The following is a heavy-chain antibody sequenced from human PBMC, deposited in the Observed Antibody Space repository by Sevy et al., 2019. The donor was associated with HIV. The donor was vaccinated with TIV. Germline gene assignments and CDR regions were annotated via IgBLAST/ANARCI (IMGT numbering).Heavy chain of an antibody. CDR2: ISGSGGST. D-gene: IGHD3-3*01. CDR3: AKDNPPIDFWSGYFRDPTGY. J-gene: IGHJ4*02. Sequence: GGSLRLSCAASGFTFSSYAMSWVRQAPGKGLEWVSAISGSGGSTYYADSVKGRFTISRDNSKNTLYLQMNSLRAEDTAVYYCAKDNPPIDFWSGYFRDPTGYWGQGTLVTVSS. V-gene: IGHV3-23*01. CDR1: GFTFSSYA.